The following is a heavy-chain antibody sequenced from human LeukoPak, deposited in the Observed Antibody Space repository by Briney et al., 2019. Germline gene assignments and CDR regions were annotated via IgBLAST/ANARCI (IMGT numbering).Heavy chain of an antibody. Sequence: SETLFLTCTVSGGSISSSSYYWGWIRQPPGKGLEWIGSIYYSGSTYYNPSLKSRVTISVDTSKNQFSLKLSSVTAADTAVYYCASHLARSNWFDPWGQGTLVTVSS. CDR3: ASHLARSNWFDP. V-gene: IGHV4-39*01. J-gene: IGHJ5*02. CDR2: IYYSGST. D-gene: IGHD1-26*01. CDR1: GGSISSSSYY.